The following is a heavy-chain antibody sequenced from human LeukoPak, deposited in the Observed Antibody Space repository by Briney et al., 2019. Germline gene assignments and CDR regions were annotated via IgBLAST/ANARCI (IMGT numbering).Heavy chain of an antibody. J-gene: IGHJ5*02. CDR2: ISSSSSYI. CDR1: GFTFSSYS. Sequence: GGSLRLSCAASGFTFSSYSMNWVRQAPGKGLEWVSSISSSSSYIYYADSVKGRFTISRDNAKNSLYLQMNSLRAEDTAVYYCAREEYCSSTSCYGGSNWFDPWGQGTLLTVSS. CDR3: AREEYCSSTSCYGGSNWFDP. V-gene: IGHV3-21*01. D-gene: IGHD2-2*01.